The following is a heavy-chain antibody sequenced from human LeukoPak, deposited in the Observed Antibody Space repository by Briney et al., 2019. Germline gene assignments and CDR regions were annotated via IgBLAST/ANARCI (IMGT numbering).Heavy chain of an antibody. J-gene: IGHJ3*02. D-gene: IGHD3-3*01. Sequence: PSETLSLTCTVSGGSISSYYWSWIRQPPGKGLEWIGYIYYSGSTKYKPSLKSRVTISVDTSKNQFSLKLSSVTAADTAVYYCARGRFLDAFDIWGQGTMVTVSS. CDR2: IYYSGST. CDR1: GGSISSYY. CDR3: ARGRFLDAFDI. V-gene: IGHV4-59*01.